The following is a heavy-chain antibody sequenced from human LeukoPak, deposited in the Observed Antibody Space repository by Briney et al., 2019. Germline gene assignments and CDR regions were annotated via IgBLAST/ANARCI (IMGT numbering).Heavy chain of an antibody. CDR3: ARSRSGSYPFYGMDV. CDR1: GYSFSSYW. J-gene: IGHJ6*02. V-gene: IGHV5-51*01. CDR2: IYPGDSDT. D-gene: IGHD1-26*01. Sequence: GESLKISCKGSGYSFSSYWIGWVSQMPGKGLEWMGIIYPGDSDTRYSPSFQGQVTISADKSISTAYLQWSSLKASDTAMYYCARSRSGSYPFYGMDVSGQRTTGTASS.